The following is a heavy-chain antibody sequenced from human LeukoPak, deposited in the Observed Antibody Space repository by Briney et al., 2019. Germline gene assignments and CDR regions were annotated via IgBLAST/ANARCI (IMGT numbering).Heavy chain of an antibody. V-gene: IGHV3-7*01. CDR2: IKQDGSEK. CDR1: GFTFSHYW. J-gene: IGHJ4*02. D-gene: IGHD3-22*01. Sequence: GGSLRLSCAASGFTFSHYWMTWVRQAPGKGLEWVANIKQDGSEKYYVDSVKGRFTTSRDNAKNSLYLQMNSLRAEDTAVYYSARDRYYDSSGYYWDDYWGQGTLVTVSS. CDR3: ARDRYYDSSGYYWDDY.